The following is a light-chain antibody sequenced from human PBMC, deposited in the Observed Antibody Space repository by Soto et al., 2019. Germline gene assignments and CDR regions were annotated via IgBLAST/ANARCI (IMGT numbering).Light chain of an antibody. CDR2: DAS. CDR3: QQYDNLPLT. V-gene: IGKV1-33*01. Sequence: DIQMTQSPSSLSASVGDRVTITCQASQDISNYLNWYQQKPGKAPKLLIYDASNLETGVPSRFSGSEAGTDFTFTISRLQPGDIATYYCQQYDNLPLTFGQGTRLEIK. CDR1: QDISNY. J-gene: IGKJ5*01.